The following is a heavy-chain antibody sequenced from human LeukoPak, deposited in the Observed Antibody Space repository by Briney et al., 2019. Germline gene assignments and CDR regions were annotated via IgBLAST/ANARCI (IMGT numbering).Heavy chain of an antibody. CDR2: IYSGGSI. V-gene: IGHV3-53*01. Sequence: GGSLRLSCAASGLIVSSNYMTWVRQAPGKGLEWVSVIYSGGSIYYADSVKGRFTISRDNSRNTLYLQMNSLKAEDTAVYYCARALNGFDIWGPGTLVTVSS. CDR3: ARALNGFDI. J-gene: IGHJ3*02. CDR1: GLIVSSNY.